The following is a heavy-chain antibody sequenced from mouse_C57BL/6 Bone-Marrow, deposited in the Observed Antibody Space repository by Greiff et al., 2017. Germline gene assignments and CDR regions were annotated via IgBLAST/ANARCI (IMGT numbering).Heavy chain of an antibody. J-gene: IGHJ3*01. V-gene: IGHV1-22*01. CDR3: ARDIYDYDGALFAY. Sequence: VQLQQSGPELVKPGASVKMSCKASGYTFTDYNMHWVKQSHGKSLEWIGYINPNNGGTSYNQKFKGKATLTVNTSSSTADMELRSLTSEDSAVYFCARDIYDYDGALFAYWGQGTLVTVSA. D-gene: IGHD2-4*01. CDR2: INPNNGGT. CDR1: GYTFTDYN.